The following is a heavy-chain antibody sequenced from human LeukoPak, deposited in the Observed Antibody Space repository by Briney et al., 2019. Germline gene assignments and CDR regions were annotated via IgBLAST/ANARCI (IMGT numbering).Heavy chain of an antibody. CDR3: TRKGSPWDFLVDY. CDR1: RFSVGYND. CDR2: DTSSGRYI. J-gene: IGHJ4*02. Sequence: GGSLRHSCAASRFSVGYNDMNWVRQARGKGLEMVSPDTSSGRYIYYADSVKGRSTLSRDNSEHSLYLQMDRRAAEVTAVYYCTRKGSPWDFLVDYWGEGTPVAVSP. D-gene: IGHD2/OR15-2a*01. V-gene: IGHV3-21*01.